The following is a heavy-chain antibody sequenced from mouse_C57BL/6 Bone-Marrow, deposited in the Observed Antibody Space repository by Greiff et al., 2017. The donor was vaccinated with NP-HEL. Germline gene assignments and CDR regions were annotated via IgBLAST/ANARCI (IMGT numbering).Heavy chain of an antibody. V-gene: IGHV5-12*01. CDR2: ISNGGGST. CDR3: ARQREVGLRWFAY. CDR1: GFTFSDYY. Sequence: EVMLVESGGGLVQPGGSLKLSCAASGFTFSDYYMYWVRQTPEQRLEWVAYISNGGGSTYYPDSVKGRFTISRDNAKNTLYLQMSRLKAEDTAMYYCARQREVGLRWFAYWGQGTLVTVSA. J-gene: IGHJ3*01. D-gene: IGHD2-4*01.